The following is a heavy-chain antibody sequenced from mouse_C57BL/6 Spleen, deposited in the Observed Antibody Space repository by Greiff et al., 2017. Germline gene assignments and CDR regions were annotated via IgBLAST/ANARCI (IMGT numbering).Heavy chain of an antibody. J-gene: IGHJ2*01. CDR2: IDPSDSYT. CDR3: ARWTRWSFDY. CDR1: GYTFTSYW. V-gene: IGHV1-50*01. D-gene: IGHD2-3*01. Sequence: QVQPQQSGAELVKPGASVKLSCKASGYTFTSYWMQWVKQRPGQGLEWIGEIDPSDSYTNYNQKFKGKATLTVDTSSSTAYMQLSSLTSEDSAVYYCARWTRWSFDYWGQGTTLTVSS.